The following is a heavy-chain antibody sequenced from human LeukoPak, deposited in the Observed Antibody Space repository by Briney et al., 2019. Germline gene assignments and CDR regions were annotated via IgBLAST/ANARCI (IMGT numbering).Heavy chain of an antibody. J-gene: IGHJ1*01. Sequence: SETLSLTCTVSGGSISSYYWGWIRQPPGKGLEWIGDIYYTGRTYYNSSLKSRLTVSIDTSKNQISVKLASVTAADTAVYYCARRRYYDSTGYLDWGQGTLITVSS. CDR2: IYYTGRT. CDR1: GGSISSYY. CDR3: ARRRYYDSTGYLD. V-gene: IGHV4-59*04. D-gene: IGHD3-22*01.